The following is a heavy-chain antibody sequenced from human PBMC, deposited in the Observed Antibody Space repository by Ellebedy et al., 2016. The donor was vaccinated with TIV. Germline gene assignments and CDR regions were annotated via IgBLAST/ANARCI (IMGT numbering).Heavy chain of an antibody. D-gene: IGHD1-26*01. CDR1: GFTFSSYS. CDR2: ISSSSSYI. J-gene: IGHJ6*02. V-gene: IGHV3-21*01. CDR3: AKYRRELLEALMDV. Sequence: GESLKISCAASGFTFSSYSMNWVRQAPGKGLEWVSSISSSSSYIYYADSVKGRFTISRDNAKNSLYLQMNSLRAEDTAVYYCAKYRRELLEALMDVWGQGTTVTVSS.